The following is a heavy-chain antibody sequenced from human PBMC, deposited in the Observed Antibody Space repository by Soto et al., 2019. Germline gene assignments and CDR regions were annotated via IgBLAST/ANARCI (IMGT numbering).Heavy chain of an antibody. CDR1: GYTFTSYA. Sequence: QVQLVQSGAEEKKPGASVKVSCKASGYTFTSYAMHWVRQAPGQRLEWMGWINAGNGNTKYSQKFQGTVTITRDTSACTAYMALTRLRSASTAVYYCARVVAPSYFVSWGQVTLVTVSS. CDR3: ARVVAPSYFVS. D-gene: IGHD2-15*01. V-gene: IGHV1-3*05. J-gene: IGHJ4*02. CDR2: INAGNGNT.